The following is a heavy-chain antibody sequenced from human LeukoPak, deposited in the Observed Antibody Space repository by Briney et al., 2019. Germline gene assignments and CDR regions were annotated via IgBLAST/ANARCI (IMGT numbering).Heavy chain of an antibody. CDR2: LNPSGGST. D-gene: IGHD3-22*01. Sequence: ASVKVSCTASGYTFTSYYMHWVRQAPGQGLEWMGILNPSGGSTSYAQKFQGRVTMTRDTSTSTVYMELSSLRSEDTAVYYCARDPSSYYYDSSGYYYFDYWGQGTLVTVSS. CDR1: GYTFTSYY. J-gene: IGHJ4*02. V-gene: IGHV1-46*01. CDR3: ARDPSSYYYDSSGYYYFDY.